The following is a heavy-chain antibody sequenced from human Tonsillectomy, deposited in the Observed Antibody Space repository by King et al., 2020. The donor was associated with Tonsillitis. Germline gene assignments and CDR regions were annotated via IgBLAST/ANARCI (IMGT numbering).Heavy chain of an antibody. Sequence: VQLVESGGGLVQPGGSLRLSCAASGFTFSSYAMSWVRQAPGKGLEWVSAISGSGGSTYYADTMKGRFTISRDNSMNTLYLQMNSLRAEDTAVYYCAKDVAVAGPLAHNFDYWGQGTLVTVSS. CDR3: AKDVAVAGPLAHNFDY. V-gene: IGHV3-23*04. CDR1: GFTFSSYA. CDR2: ISGSGGST. J-gene: IGHJ4*02. D-gene: IGHD6-19*01.